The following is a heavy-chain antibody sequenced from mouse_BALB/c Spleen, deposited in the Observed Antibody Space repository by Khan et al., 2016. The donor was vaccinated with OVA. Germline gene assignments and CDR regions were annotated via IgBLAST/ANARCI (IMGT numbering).Heavy chain of an antibody. V-gene: IGHV9-2-1*01. CDR1: GYTFTDYS. J-gene: IGHJ1*01. CDR3: AGGKHWYFDV. CDR2: INTETGEP. Sequence: QIQLVQSGPELKRPGETVKISCMASGYTFTDYSMHWVKQAPGKGLKWMGWINTETGEPTYADDFKGRFAFSLETSASTAYLQINNLKNEDTATYFCAGGKHWYFDVWGAGTTVTVSS.